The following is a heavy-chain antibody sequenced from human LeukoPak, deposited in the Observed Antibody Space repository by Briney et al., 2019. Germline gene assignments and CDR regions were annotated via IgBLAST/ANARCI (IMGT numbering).Heavy chain of an antibody. Sequence: GGSLRLSCAASEFTFSSYWMTWVRQAPGKGLEWVANIKQDESEKYYVDSVKGRFTISRDNSKNTLYLQMNSLRAEDTAVYYCARDRPGVYSGWSNWFDPWGQGTLVTVSS. J-gene: IGHJ5*02. CDR1: EFTFSSYW. D-gene: IGHD6-19*01. CDR2: IKQDESEK. CDR3: ARDRPGVYSGWSNWFDP. V-gene: IGHV3-7*03.